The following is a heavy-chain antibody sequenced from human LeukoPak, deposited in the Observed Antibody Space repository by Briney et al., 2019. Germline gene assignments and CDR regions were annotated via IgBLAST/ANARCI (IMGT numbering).Heavy chain of an antibody. V-gene: IGHV3-7*03. CDR1: GFAFRKYW. Sequence: GGSLRLSCAASGFAFRKYWMAWVRQAPGRGLEWVATIAANGNDKDYEDALQGRFTISRDNARNSLSLRIDSLRAEDTAQYYCAREVFFQFDNWGQGALVTVSS. CDR2: IAANGNDK. CDR3: AREVFFQFDN. J-gene: IGHJ4*02.